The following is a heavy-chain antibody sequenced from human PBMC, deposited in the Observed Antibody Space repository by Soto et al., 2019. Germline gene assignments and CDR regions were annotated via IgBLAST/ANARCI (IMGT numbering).Heavy chain of an antibody. J-gene: IGHJ3*01. CDR1: GGSVSSGGYY. CDR2: IYYNGGT. D-gene: IGHD2-2*01. V-gene: IGHV4-61*08. CDR3: ARDPGYVDL. Sequence: PSETLYLTCTVSGGSVSSGGYYWSWIRQPPGKGLEWIGYIYYNGGTNYNPSLNSRVTMSVDTSKNQFSLKLTSVTTADTAVYYCARDPGYVDLWGQGTMVTVSS.